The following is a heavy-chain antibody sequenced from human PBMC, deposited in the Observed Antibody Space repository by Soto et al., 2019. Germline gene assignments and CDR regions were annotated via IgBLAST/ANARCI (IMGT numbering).Heavy chain of an antibody. CDR3: ARDPARSPNALYCSGASSYYSGIDS. V-gene: IGHV1-18*01. J-gene: IGHJ4*02. D-gene: IGHD2-15*01. Sequence: ASVKVSCKASGYTFTSYGISWVRQAPGQGLEWMGWISAYNGNTNYAQKLQGRVTMTTDTSTSTAYMELRSLRSDDTAVYYCARDPARSPNALYCSGASSYYSGIDSCREEPLVTVAS. CDR2: ISAYNGNT. CDR1: GYTFTSYG.